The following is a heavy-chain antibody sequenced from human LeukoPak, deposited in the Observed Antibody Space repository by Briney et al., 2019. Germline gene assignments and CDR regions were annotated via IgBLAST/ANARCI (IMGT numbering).Heavy chain of an antibody. CDR3: ARLRYYGSGSYLTLFDC. D-gene: IGHD3-10*01. V-gene: IGHV4-59*08. CDR2: IYYSGST. Sequence: PSETLSLTCTVSGGSISSYYWSWIRQPPGKGLEWIGYIYYSGSTNYNPSLKSRVTISVDTSKNQFSLKLSSVTAADTAVYYCARLRYYGSGSYLTLFDCWGQGTLVTVSS. CDR1: GGSISSYY. J-gene: IGHJ4*02.